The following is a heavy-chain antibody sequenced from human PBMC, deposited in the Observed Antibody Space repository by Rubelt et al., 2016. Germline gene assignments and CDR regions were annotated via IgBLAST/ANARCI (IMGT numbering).Heavy chain of an antibody. Sequence: EVQLLESGGGLVRPGGSLRLSCAASGFTFSCYAMSWVRQAPGKGLEWVSSISGSGGRTYYADSVKGRFTISRDNSKNTLYLQRNSRRDEDTAVYYCAKWTYIIVEATFGFDYWGQGTLVTVSS. J-gene: IGHJ4*02. V-gene: IGHV3-23*01. CDR1: GFTFSCYA. CDR3: AKWTYIIVEATFGFDY. CDR2: ISGSGGRT. D-gene: IGHD1-26*01.